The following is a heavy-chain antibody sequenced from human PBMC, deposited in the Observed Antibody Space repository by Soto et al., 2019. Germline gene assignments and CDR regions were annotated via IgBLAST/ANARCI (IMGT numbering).Heavy chain of an antibody. D-gene: IGHD3-3*01. CDR1: GFTFDDYS. J-gene: IGHJ4*02. CDR3: AKDMKYDFWSGFDY. Sequence: VGSLRLACAASGFTFDDYSMHLVRQAPGKGLEWVSLISWDGGSTYYADSVKGRFTISRDNSKNSLYLQMNSLRAEDTALYYCAKDMKYDFWSGFDYWGQGTLVTVSS. V-gene: IGHV3-43D*04. CDR2: ISWDGGST.